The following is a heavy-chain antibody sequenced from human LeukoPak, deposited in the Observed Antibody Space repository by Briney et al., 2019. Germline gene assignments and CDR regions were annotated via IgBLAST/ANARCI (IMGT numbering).Heavy chain of an antibody. CDR2: KKQDGCEK. CDR3: ARDYGGHPYGAFDI. J-gene: IGHJ3*02. D-gene: IGHD4/OR15-4a*01. Sequence: GGSLRLSCAASGFTFSSYAMSWVRQAPGKGLEWVANKKQDGCEKYYVDSVKGRFTISRDYVKNSLYLQVNSLRVEDTAVYYCARDYGGHPYGAFDIWGRGTMVTVSS. V-gene: IGHV3-7*01. CDR1: GFTFSSYA.